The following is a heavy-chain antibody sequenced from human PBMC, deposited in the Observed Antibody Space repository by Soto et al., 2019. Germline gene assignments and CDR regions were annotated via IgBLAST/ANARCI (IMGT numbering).Heavy chain of an antibody. CDR2: INAGNGNT. CDR1: GYTFTNYA. J-gene: IGHJ4*02. CDR3: ALIASPDY. Sequence: GASVKVSCKASGYTFTNYAIHWVRQAPGQRLEWMGWINAGNGNTKYSQKFQGRVTISRDTSASTAYMELSRLRSEDTAVYYCALIASPDYWGQGTLVTVSS. V-gene: IGHV1-3*01. D-gene: IGHD3-22*01.